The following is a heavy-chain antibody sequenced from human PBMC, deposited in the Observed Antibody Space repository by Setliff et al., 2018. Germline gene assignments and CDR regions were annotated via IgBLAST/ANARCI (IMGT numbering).Heavy chain of an antibody. CDR2: ISAYNGNT. V-gene: IGHV1-18*01. CDR3: ARDVGPPDEAIWFGAYMDV. D-gene: IGHD3-10*01. Sequence: ASVKVSCKASGYTFTSYGISWVRQAPGQGLEWMGWISAYNGNTNYAQKLQGRVTMTTDASTSTAYMELRSLRSDDTAVYYCARDVGPPDEAIWFGAYMDVWGQGTTVTVSS. J-gene: IGHJ6*02. CDR1: GYTFTSYG.